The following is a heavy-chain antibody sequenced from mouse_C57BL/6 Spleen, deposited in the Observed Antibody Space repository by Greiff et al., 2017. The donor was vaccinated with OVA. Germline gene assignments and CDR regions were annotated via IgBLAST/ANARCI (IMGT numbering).Heavy chain of an antibody. CDR1: GYAFTNYL. J-gene: IGHJ4*01. CDR3: ARYDYGYAMDY. V-gene: IGHV1-54*01. Sequence: QVQLKQSGAELVRPGTSVKVSCKASGYAFTNYLIEWVKQRPGQGLEWIGVINPGSGGTNYNEKFKGKATLTADKSSSTAYMQLSSLTSEDSAVYFCARYDYGYAMDYWGQGTSVTVSS. D-gene: IGHD2-4*01. CDR2: INPGSGGT.